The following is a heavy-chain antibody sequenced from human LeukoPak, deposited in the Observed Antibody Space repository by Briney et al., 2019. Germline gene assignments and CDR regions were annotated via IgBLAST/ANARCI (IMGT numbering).Heavy chain of an antibody. CDR1: GLTGSHNY. CDR2: IHTSGDT. D-gene: IGHD4-17*01. V-gene: IGHV3-53*01. CDR3: IVFGDSNH. Sequence: GGSLRLSCAASGLTGSHNYVSWVRQAPGKGLEWVSAIHTSGDTCYADSVKGRFTISRDTSKNTLYLQINSLRVEDTAIYYCIVFGDSNHWGQGTLVTVSS. J-gene: IGHJ5*02.